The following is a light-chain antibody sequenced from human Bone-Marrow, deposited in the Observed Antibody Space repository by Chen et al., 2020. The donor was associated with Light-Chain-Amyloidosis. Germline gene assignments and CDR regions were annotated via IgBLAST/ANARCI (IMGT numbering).Light chain of an antibody. V-gene: IGKV1-39*01. J-gene: IGKJ1*01. CDR2: AAS. CDR1: QSISSY. CDR3: QQSYSIPRT. Sequence: DIQMTQSPSSLSASVGDRVTITCRASQSISSYLNWYQQKPGKAPKLLIYAASSLQSGVPSRLSGSGSGTDFTLTISSLQPEDFATYYCQQSYSIPRTFGPGTKVEIK.